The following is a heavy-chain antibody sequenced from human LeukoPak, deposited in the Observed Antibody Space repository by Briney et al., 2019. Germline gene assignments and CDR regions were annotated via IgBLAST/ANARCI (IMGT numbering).Heavy chain of an antibody. CDR1: GESFSGNF. V-gene: IGHV4-34*01. Sequence: KPSETLSLTCAVSGESFSGNFWTWIRQSPGKGLEWIGEIDNNGITNYNPSLKSRVTMSVDTTRKRFSLRLTSESAADTGVYYCAREGGGAKAFYFDYWGQGSLVTVSS. CDR3: AREGGGAKAFYFDY. J-gene: IGHJ4*02. CDR2: IDNNGIT. D-gene: IGHD1-26*01.